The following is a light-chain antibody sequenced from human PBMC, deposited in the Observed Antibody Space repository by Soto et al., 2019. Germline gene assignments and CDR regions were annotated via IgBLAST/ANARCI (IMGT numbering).Light chain of an antibody. Sequence: DIVMTQSPDSLAVSLGERATINCKSSQSVLYSSNNKNYLAWYQQKPGQPPKLLIYWASTRESGVPDRFSGSGSGTDFTLTISSLQAEGVAVYYGQQYCSNFPLTFGGGTKVQIK. CDR1: QSVLYSSNNKNY. V-gene: IGKV4-1*01. J-gene: IGKJ4*01. CDR2: WAS. CDR3: QQYCSNFPLT.